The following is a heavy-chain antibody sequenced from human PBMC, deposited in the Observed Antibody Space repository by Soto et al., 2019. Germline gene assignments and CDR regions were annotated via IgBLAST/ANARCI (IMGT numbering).Heavy chain of an antibody. CDR2: IDWADDK. CDR3: SRAVGGFTYGYPDY. D-gene: IGHD5-18*01. J-gene: IGHJ4*02. V-gene: IGHV2-70*01. CDR1: GFARSTTGMC. Sequence: SGPTLVNPTPTLTLTCNFSGFARSTTGMCVSWIRQPPGKALEWLALIDWADDKYYSTSLETRLTISKDTSKNQVVLTMTNVEPVDTATYFCSRAVGGFTYGYPDYWGQGTLVTVSS.